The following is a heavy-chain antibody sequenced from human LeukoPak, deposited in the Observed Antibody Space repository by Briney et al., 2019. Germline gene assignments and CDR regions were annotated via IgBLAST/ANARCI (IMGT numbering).Heavy chain of an antibody. CDR2: INPSGGST. CDR3: ARLLLWSGYSIQPDDY. V-gene: IGHV1-46*01. Sequence: ASVKVSCKASGYTFTSYYMHWVRQAPGQGLEWMGIINPSGGSTSYAQKFQGRVTMTRDTSTSTVYMELSSLRSEDTAVYYCARLLLWSGYSIQPDDYWGQGTLVTVSS. CDR1: GYTFTSYY. D-gene: IGHD3-3*01. J-gene: IGHJ4*02.